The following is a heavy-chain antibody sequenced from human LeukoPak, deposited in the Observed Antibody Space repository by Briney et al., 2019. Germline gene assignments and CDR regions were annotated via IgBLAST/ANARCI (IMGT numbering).Heavy chain of an antibody. Sequence: ASVKVSCKTSGYTFTGYGISWVRQAPGQGLEWMGWISAYNGNTHYAQKLQGRVTMTTDTSTSTGYMDLRSLRSDDTAVYYCARVRDYYYMDVWGKGTTVTVSS. V-gene: IGHV1-18*01. CDR3: ARVRDYYYMDV. J-gene: IGHJ6*03. CDR2: ISAYNGNT. CDR1: GYTFTGYG.